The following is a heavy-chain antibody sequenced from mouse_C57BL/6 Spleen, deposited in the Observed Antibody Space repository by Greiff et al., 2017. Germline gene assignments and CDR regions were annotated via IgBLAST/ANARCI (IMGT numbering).Heavy chain of an antibody. J-gene: IGHJ2*01. CDR2: IHPNSGST. CDR3: ARSDYYGSSLDY. D-gene: IGHD1-1*01. Sequence: QVQLQQPGAELVKPGASVKLSCKASGYTFTSYWMHWVKQMPGQGLEWIGMIHPNSGSTNYNEKFKSKATLTVDKSSSTAYMQLSSLTSEDSAVYYCARSDYYGSSLDYWGQGTTLTVSS. V-gene: IGHV1-64*01. CDR1: GYTFTSYW.